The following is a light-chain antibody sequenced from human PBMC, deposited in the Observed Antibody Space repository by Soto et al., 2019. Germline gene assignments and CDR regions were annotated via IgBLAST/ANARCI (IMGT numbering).Light chain of an antibody. CDR3: SSYAGSNKL. Sequence: QSVLTQPPSASGSPGQSVTISCTGTSSDVGGYNYVSWYQQNPGKAPKLMIYEVSKRPSGVPDRFSGSKSGNTASLTVSGLQAEYEADYYCSSYAGSNKLFGGGTKRTVL. V-gene: IGLV2-8*01. CDR1: SSDVGGYNY. J-gene: IGLJ2*01. CDR2: EVS.